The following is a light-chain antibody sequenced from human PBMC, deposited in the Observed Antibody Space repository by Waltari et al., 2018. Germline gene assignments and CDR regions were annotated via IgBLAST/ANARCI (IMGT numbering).Light chain of an antibody. CDR3: NSRDSSGNLVV. CDR2: GKD. J-gene: IGLJ2*01. V-gene: IGLV3-19*01. Sequence: SSELTQDPAVSVALGQTVRITCQGDSLRRYYASWYQQKSGQAPVVVIYGKDNRPSGIPDRFSGSMSGNTASLTITGAQAEDEADYYCNSRDSSGNLVVFGGGTKLTVL. CDR1: SLRRYY.